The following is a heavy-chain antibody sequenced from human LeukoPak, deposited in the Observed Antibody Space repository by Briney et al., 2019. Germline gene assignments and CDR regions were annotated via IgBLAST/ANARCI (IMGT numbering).Heavy chain of an antibody. CDR2: IKQDGSDK. D-gene: IGHD3-10*01. V-gene: IGHV3-7*01. CDR1: GFSFSVYW. J-gene: IGHJ4*02. CDR3: ARDEGVPTNWRFDY. Sequence: GGSLRLSCAASGFSFSVYWMSWVRQTPGKGLQWVANIKQDGSDKNYVDSVRGRFTISRDNTKNSLFLQMNGLRAEDTAIYYCARDEGVPTNWRFDYWGQGTLVTVSS.